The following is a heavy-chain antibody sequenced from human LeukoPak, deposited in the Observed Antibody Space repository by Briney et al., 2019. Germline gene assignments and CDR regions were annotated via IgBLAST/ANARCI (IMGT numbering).Heavy chain of an antibody. CDR3: AKENSGYDWGGDYNWFDP. J-gene: IGHJ5*02. D-gene: IGHD5-12*01. Sequence: GGSLRLSCAASGFTFSSYAMSWVRQAPGKGLEWVSAISGSGGSTYYADSVKGRFTISRDNSKNTLYLQMNSLRAEDTAVYYCAKENSGYDWGGDYNWFDPWGQGTLVTVSS. V-gene: IGHV3-23*01. CDR1: GFTFSSYA. CDR2: ISGSGGST.